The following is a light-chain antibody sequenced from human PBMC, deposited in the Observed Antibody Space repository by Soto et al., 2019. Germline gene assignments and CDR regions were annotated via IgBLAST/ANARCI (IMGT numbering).Light chain of an antibody. Sequence: DIVMTQSPDSLAVSLGERATINCKSSQSVLYSSNNKNHLAWYQQKPGQPPKLLIYWASAREFGAPDRLSGSGAGTDITLTISSLQAEDVAVYYCQQYYSTLMYTFGQGTKLEIK. CDR3: QQYYSTLMYT. CDR2: WAS. J-gene: IGKJ2*01. CDR1: QSVLYSSNNKNH. V-gene: IGKV4-1*01.